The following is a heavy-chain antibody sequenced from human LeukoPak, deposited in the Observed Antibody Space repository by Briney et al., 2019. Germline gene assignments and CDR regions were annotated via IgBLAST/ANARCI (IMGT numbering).Heavy chain of an antibody. D-gene: IGHD6-19*01. CDR1: GGSFSGYY. J-gene: IGHJ4*02. CDR2: INHSGST. CDR3: ARGRSSSGYKMGFDY. V-gene: IGHV4-34*01. Sequence: SETLSLTCAVYGGSFSGYYWSWIRQPPGKGLEGIGEINHSGSTNYNPSLKSRVTISVDTSKNQFSLKLSSVTAADTAVYYCARGRSSSGYKMGFDYWGQGTLVTVSS.